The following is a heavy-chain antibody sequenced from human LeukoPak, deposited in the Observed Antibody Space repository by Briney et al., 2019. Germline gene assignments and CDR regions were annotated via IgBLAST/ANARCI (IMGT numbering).Heavy chain of an antibody. Sequence: GGSLRLSCAASGFTFSSYWMHWVRQAPGKGLVWVSRINSDETSTSYADSVKGRFTISRDNAQKTLYLQMDSLRAEDTAVYYCATSTYCSGGSCYSRTFQYWGQGTLVTVSS. D-gene: IGHD2-15*01. V-gene: IGHV3-74*01. CDR1: GFTFSSYW. CDR2: INSDETST. J-gene: IGHJ4*02. CDR3: ATSTYCSGGSCYSRTFQY.